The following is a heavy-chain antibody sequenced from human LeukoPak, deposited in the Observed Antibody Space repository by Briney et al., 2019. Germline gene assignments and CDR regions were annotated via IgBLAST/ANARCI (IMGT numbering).Heavy chain of an antibody. CDR1: GFALSDYA. CDR2: IKEYEGD. V-gene: IGHV3-7*01. D-gene: IGHD1-26*01. CDR3: ARWRGAQSEFDY. Sequence: GGSLRLSCAASGFALSDYALSWVRQAPGKGLEWVAHIKEYEGDFYLDSVRGRFTASRDNALNSVYLQMNSLRADDTAVYYCARWRGAQSEFDYWGQGALVPVSS. J-gene: IGHJ4*02.